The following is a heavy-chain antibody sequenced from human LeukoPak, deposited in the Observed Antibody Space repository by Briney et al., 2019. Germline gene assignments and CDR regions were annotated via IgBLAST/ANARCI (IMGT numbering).Heavy chain of an antibody. CDR3: ARGNYYDSRGFSVTEH. D-gene: IGHD3-22*01. J-gene: IGHJ4*02. V-gene: IGHV3-30*04. CDR1: GFTFSYYA. CDR2: ISRDGTA. Sequence: GRSLRLSCATSGFTFSYYAFHWVRQAPGKGLDWVAAISRDGTAYYADSVKGRFTVSRGTSEDTVFLQMVSLGLEDTAVYYCARGNYYDSRGFSVTEHWGQGTLVTVSS.